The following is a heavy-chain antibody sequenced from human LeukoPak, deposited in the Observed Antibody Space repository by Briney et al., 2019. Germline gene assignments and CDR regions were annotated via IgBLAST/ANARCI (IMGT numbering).Heavy chain of an antibody. D-gene: IGHD2-2*01. CDR1: GGTFSSYA. V-gene: IGHV1-69*13. CDR2: IIPIFGTA. Sequence: GASVKVSCKASGGTFSSYAISWVRQAPGQGLEWMGGIIPIFGTANYAQKFQGRVTITADESTSTAYMELSSLRSEDTAVYYCAIETSEYCSSTSCYSIWFDPWGQGTLVTVSS. J-gene: IGHJ5*02. CDR3: AIETSEYCSSTSCYSIWFDP.